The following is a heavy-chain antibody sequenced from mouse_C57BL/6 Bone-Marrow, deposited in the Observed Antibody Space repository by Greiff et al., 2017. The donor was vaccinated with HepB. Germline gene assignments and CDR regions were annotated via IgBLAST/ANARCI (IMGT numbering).Heavy chain of an antibody. J-gene: IGHJ2*01. D-gene: IGHD2-10*02. V-gene: IGHV1-50*01. CDR2: IDPSDSYT. CDR1: GYTFTSYW. Sequence: QVQLQQPGAELVKPGASVKLSCKASGYTFTSYWMQWVKQRPGQGLEWIGEIDPSDSYTNYNQKFKGKATLTVDTSSSTAYMQLSSLTSDDSAVYYCAPCLGYWGQGTTLTVSS. CDR3: APCLGY.